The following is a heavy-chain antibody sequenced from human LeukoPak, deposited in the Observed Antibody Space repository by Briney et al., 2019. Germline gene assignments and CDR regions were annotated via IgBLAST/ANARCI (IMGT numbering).Heavy chain of an antibody. Sequence: GRSLRLSCAASGFTFSSYAMHWVRQAPGKGLEWVAVISYDGSNKYYADSVKGRFTISRDNSKNTLYLQMNSLRAEDTAVYYCARDGGSLPPTRDPSHYGMDVWGQGTTVNVSS. CDR2: ISYDGSNK. D-gene: IGHD1-26*01. CDR3: ARDGGSLPPTRDPSHYGMDV. J-gene: IGHJ6*02. V-gene: IGHV3-30*04. CDR1: GFTFSSYA.